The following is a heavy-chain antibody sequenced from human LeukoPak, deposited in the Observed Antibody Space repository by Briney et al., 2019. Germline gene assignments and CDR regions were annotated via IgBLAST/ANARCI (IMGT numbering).Heavy chain of an antibody. CDR3: ARGYSSGWYSDY. J-gene: IGHJ4*02. CDR2: ISGSGGST. V-gene: IGHV3-23*01. CDR1: GFTFSSYA. D-gene: IGHD6-19*01. Sequence: PGGSLRLSCAASGFTFSSYAMSWVRQAPGKGLEWVSAISGSGGSTYYADSVKGRFTISRDNSKNTLYLQMNSLRAEDTALYYCARGYSSGWYSDYWGQGTLVTVSS.